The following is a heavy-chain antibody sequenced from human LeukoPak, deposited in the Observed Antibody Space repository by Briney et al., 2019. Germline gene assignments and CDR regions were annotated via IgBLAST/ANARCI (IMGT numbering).Heavy chain of an antibody. V-gene: IGHV3-23*01. D-gene: IGHD3-3*01. J-gene: IGHJ4*02. Sequence: GSLRLSCAASGFTFSSYAMSWVRQAPGKGLEWVSAISGSGGSTYYADSVKGRFTISRDNSKNTLYLQMNSLRAEDTAVYYCAKGPAQHYDFWSSNYFDYWGQGTLVTVSS. CDR3: AKGPAQHYDFWSSNYFDY. CDR2: ISGSGGST. CDR1: GFTFSSYA.